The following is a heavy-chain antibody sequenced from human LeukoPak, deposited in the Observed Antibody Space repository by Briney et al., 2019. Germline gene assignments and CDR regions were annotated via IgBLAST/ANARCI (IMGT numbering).Heavy chain of an antibody. CDR2: IYYSGST. V-gene: IGHV4-59*01. Sequence: PSETLSLTCTVSGGSISSYYWSWIRQPPGKGLEWIGYIYYSGSTNYNPSLKSRVTISVDTSKNQFSLKLSSVTAADTAVYYCAREYRLDPWGQGTLVTVSS. J-gene: IGHJ5*02. CDR3: AREYRLDP. D-gene: IGHD1-26*01. CDR1: GGSISSYY.